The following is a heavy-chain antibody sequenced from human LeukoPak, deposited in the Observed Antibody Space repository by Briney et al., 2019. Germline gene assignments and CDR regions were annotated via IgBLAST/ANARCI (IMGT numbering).Heavy chain of an antibody. CDR1: GFTFSDCD. J-gene: IGHJ6*03. Sequence: GGTLRLSCAASGFTFSDCDMHWVRQAPGKGLEWVAVISYDGSNIYNADSVKGRFTISRDNSENTLFLRMNSLRAEDTAVYYCVRGSKYFYYYYMDVWGKGTTVTVSS. D-gene: IGHD6-6*01. V-gene: IGHV3-30*04. CDR2: ISYDGSNI. CDR3: VRGSKYFYYYYMDV.